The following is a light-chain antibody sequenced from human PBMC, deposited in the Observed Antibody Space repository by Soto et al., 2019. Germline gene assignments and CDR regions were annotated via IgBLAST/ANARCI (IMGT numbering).Light chain of an antibody. Sequence: QSVLTQPASVSGSPGQSITISCTGTSSDVGGYNYVSWYQQHPDKAPRLMIYDVSNRPSGVSDRFSGSKSGETASLTISGLQAEDEADCYCTSFKSRHTDVFGTGTNVAVL. CDR2: DVS. CDR1: SSDVGGYNY. CDR3: TSFKSRHTDV. J-gene: IGLJ1*01. V-gene: IGLV2-14*03.